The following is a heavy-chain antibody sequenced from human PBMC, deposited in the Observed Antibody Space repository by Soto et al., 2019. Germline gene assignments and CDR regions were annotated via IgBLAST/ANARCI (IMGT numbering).Heavy chain of an antibody. D-gene: IGHD4-17*01. CDR3: AHPRGYGVFDAVDI. Sequence: QPSETLCISCASSVFIFSTYAMNWVRQAPGKGLELVASIDQSGGTAYYAESVRGRFAISRDNSINTLYLQMSSLRAEDTSLYYCAHPRGYGVFDAVDIWGQGTMVTVSS. J-gene: IGHJ3*02. CDR1: VFIFSTYA. V-gene: IGHV3-23*01. CDR2: IDQSGGTA.